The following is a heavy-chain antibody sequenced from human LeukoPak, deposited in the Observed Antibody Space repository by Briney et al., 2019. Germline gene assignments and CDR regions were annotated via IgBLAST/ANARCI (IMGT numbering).Heavy chain of an antibody. CDR1: GFTFSSYA. CDR2: ISKGGSDT. CDR3: AKGRPVRTSGWYFFDY. D-gene: IGHD6-19*01. J-gene: IGHJ4*02. V-gene: IGHV3-23*01. Sequence: GGSLRLSCAASGFTFSSYAMSWIRQAPGKGLEWISLISKGGSDTFYEDSVKGRFTISRDNSKDTLYLQMTGLRAEDTAVYYCAKGRPVRTSGWYFFDYWGQGTLVPVSS.